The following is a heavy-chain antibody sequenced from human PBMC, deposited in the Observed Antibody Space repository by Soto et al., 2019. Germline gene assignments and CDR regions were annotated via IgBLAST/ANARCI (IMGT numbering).Heavy chain of an antibody. CDR3: ARDQILRYFDWLLYPADY. J-gene: IGHJ4*02. CDR1: GDSVSTNSAT. D-gene: IGHD3-9*01. V-gene: IGHV6-1*01. Sequence: QTLSLTCAISGDSVSTNSATWDWIRQSPSRGLEWLGRTYYRSKWYNDYAVSVKGRITINPDTSNNQFSLQLNSVTPDDTAVYYCARDQILRYFDWLLYPADYWGQGTLVTVSS. CDR2: TYYRSKWYN.